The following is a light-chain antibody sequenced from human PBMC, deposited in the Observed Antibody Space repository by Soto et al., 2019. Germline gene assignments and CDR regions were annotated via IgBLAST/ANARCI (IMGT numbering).Light chain of an antibody. Sequence: EIVLTQSPVTLSLSPGERATLSCRASQTVSRMYLSWFQQKPGQAPRLVIYDASSRATGIPDRFSGSGSGTDFTLTISRLEAEDFAVYFCYQYDSSPWTFGQGTKVDI. CDR3: YQYDSSPWT. CDR2: DAS. V-gene: IGKV3-20*01. CDR1: QTVSRMY. J-gene: IGKJ1*01.